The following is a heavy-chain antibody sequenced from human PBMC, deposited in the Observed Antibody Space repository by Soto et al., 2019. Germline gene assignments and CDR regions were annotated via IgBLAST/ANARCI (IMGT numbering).Heavy chain of an antibody. Sequence: GGSLRLSCAASGFTFSSYAMSWVRQAPGKGLEWVSAISGSGGSTYYADSVRGRFTISRDRSKNTLYLQMSSLRAEDTALYYCAKNQERELPRVIDFWGQGTLVTVSS. D-gene: IGHD1-7*01. CDR3: AKNQERELPRVIDF. CDR1: GFTFSSYA. CDR2: ISGSGGST. V-gene: IGHV3-23*01. J-gene: IGHJ4*02.